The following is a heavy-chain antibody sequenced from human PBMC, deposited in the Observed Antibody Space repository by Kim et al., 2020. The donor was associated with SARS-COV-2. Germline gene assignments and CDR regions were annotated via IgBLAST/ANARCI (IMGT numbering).Heavy chain of an antibody. Sequence: GGSLRLSCAASGFTFSSYGMHWVRQAPGKGLEWVAVISYDGSNKYYADSVKGRFTISRDNSKNTLYLQMNSLRAEDTAVYYCAKDTSDIVAIYGMDVWGQGTTVTVSS. CDR1: GFTFSSYG. CDR3: AKDTSDIVAIYGMDV. D-gene: IGHD5-12*01. V-gene: IGHV3-30*18. CDR2: ISYDGSNK. J-gene: IGHJ6*02.